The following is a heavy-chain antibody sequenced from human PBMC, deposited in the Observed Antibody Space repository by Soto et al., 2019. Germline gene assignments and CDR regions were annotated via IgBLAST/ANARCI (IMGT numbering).Heavy chain of an antibody. CDR2: IWYDGSNK. CDR1: GFSFRNYV. D-gene: IGHD2-21*01. V-gene: IGHV3-33*01. J-gene: IGHJ4*02. CDR3: ARDYSHYYDY. Sequence: GGSLRLSCAASGFSFRNYVMHWVRQAPGKGLEWVAVIWYDGSNKYYADSVKGRFTISRDTSKNTLYLQLNSLRADDTAVYYCARDYSHYYDYWGQGTLVTVSS.